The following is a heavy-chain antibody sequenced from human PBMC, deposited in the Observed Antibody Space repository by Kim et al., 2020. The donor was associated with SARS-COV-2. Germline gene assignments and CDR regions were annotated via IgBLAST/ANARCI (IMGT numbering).Heavy chain of an antibody. J-gene: IGHJ5*02. CDR3: ATSQWGGENQDYSWNPNWFDP. Sequence: VKVSCKVSGYTITELSMHWVRQAPGKGLEWMGGFDPEDGETIYAQKFQGRVTMTEDTSTDTAYMELSSLRSEDTAVYYCATSQWGGENQDYSWNPNWFDPWGQGTLVTVSS. D-gene: IGHD1-20*01. CDR1: GYTITELS. CDR2: FDPEDGET. V-gene: IGHV1-24*01.